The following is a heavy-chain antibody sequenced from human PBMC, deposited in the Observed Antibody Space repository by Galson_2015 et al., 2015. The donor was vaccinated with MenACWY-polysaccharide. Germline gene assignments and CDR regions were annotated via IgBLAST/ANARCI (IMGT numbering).Heavy chain of an antibody. J-gene: IGHJ4*02. D-gene: IGHD6-19*01. Sequence: VILYDGSNEYYADSVKGRFTISRDNSKNTLYLQMNSLRPEDTAVFYCARGGSGHFDYWGQGTLVTVSS. CDR3: ARGGSGHFDY. CDR2: ILYDGSNE. V-gene: IGHV3-30-3*01.